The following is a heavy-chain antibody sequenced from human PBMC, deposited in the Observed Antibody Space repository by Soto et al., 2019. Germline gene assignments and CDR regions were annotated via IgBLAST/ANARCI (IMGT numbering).Heavy chain of an antibody. CDR1: GYTFTSYY. CDR3: AGGDSTIVHQGLCG. V-gene: IGHV5-10-1*01. Sequence: GASLKISCEASGYTFTSYYITWARLLPGKGLEWMGRIDPSDSYTTYNPSFRGHATISADKSIRTAYLQWNSLEASDRGMYYCAGGDSTIVHQGLCGWGRESRVT. D-gene: IGHD3-10*01. J-gene: IGHJ6*03. CDR2: IDPSDSYT.